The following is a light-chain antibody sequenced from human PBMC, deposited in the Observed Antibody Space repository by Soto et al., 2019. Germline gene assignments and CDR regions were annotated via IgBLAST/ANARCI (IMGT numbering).Light chain of an antibody. V-gene: IGLV3-21*02. J-gene: IGLJ2*01. Sequence: VLTQPPSVSVAPGQTAKITCGGNNIGTKSVHWYQQKAGQAPVLVVHDDSDRPSGIPERFSGSNSANTATLTISGVEAGDEADYYCQVWESSSDQVVFAGGTQLTVL. CDR3: QVWESSSDQVV. CDR1: NIGTKS. CDR2: DDS.